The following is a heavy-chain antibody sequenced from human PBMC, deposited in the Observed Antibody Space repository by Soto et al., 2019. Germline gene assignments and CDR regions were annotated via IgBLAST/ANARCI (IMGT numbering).Heavy chain of an antibody. CDR3: ARGGGSPYHDHEFDY. Sequence: QVQLRESGPGLVKASETLSLTCSVSGVSTSNHYWTWIRKPPGQGPEWIGCIYYRGTTNYNASFNSRVTISVDTSKNQFSLKLTSVTTADTAVYYCARGGGSPYHDHEFDYWGQGILVTVSS. V-gene: IGHV4-59*11. D-gene: IGHD2-2*01. CDR1: GVSTSNHY. CDR2: IYYRGTT. J-gene: IGHJ4*02.